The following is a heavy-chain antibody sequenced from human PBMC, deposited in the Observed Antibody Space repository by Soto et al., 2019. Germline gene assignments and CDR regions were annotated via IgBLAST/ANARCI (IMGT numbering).Heavy chain of an antibody. J-gene: IGHJ6*03. CDR1: GYTFTSYD. D-gene: IGHD3-3*01. CDR2: MNPNSGNT. V-gene: IGHV1-8*01. Sequence: GASVKVSCKASGYTFTSYDINWVRQATGQGLEWMGWMNPNSGNTGYAQKFQGRVTMTRNTSISTAYMELSSLRSEDTAVYYCARGAKSGYVGYYYYYMDVWGKGTTVTVSS. CDR3: ARGAKSGYVGYYYYYMDV.